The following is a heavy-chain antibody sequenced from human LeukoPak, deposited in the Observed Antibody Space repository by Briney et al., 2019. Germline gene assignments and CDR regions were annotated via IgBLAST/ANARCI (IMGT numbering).Heavy chain of an antibody. Sequence: ASVKVSCKASGGTFSSYAISWVRQAPGQGLEWMGWISAYNGNTNYAQKLQGRVTMTTDTSTSTAYMELRSLRSDDTAVYYCARVVGATTTDWFDPWGQGTLVTVSS. CDR1: GGTFSSYA. V-gene: IGHV1-18*01. CDR3: ARVVGATTTDWFDP. J-gene: IGHJ5*02. CDR2: ISAYNGNT. D-gene: IGHD1-26*01.